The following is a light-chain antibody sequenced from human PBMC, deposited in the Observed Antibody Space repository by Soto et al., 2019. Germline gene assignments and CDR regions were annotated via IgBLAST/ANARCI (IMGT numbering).Light chain of an antibody. J-gene: IGLJ1*01. CDR1: SSDVGGYNF. CDR2: EVT. CDR3: SSYAGSNHYV. V-gene: IGLV2-8*01. Sequence: QSALTQPPSASGSPGQSVTISCTGTSSDVGGYNFVSWYQHHPGKAPKLMIYEVTNRPSGVPDRFSGYKSGNTASLTVSGLQAEDEADYYCSSYAGSNHYVFGTGTKLNVL.